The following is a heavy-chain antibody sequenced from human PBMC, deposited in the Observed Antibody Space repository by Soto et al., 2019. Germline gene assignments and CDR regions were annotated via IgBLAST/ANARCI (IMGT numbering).Heavy chain of an antibody. D-gene: IGHD2-2*03. Sequence: GESLKISCKSSGDSFNNCWIAWVRQMPGKGLEWMGIIYPGDSDTRYSPSFQGQVTISADKSISTAYLQWRSLKASDTAMYSRSRNLTNGSLLDFRGQGTLVTVTS. J-gene: IGHJ4*02. CDR3: SRNLTNGSLLDF. CDR2: IYPGDSDT. V-gene: IGHV5-51*01. CDR1: GDSFNNCW.